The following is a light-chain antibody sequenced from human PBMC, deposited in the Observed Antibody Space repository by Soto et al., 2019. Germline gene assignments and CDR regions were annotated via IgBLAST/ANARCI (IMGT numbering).Light chain of an antibody. CDR1: QSISSR. J-gene: IGKJ1*01. CDR3: QEYNFYTWT. CDR2: DAS. Sequence: DIQLTQSPSTLSASVGDRVTITCRASQSISSRLAWYQQRPGKAPNLLIYDASTLESGVPSRFSGSGSGTEFTLTISSLQPDDFATYYCQEYNFYTWTFGQGTKV. V-gene: IGKV1-5*01.